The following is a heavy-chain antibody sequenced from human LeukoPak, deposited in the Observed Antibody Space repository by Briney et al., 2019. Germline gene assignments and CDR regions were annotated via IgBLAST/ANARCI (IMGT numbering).Heavy chain of an antibody. CDR2: IYYSGST. D-gene: IGHD6-19*01. Sequence: SETLSPTCTVSGGSISSSSYYWGWIRQPPGKGLEWIGSIYYSGSTYYNPSLKSRVTISVDTSKNQFSLKLSSVTAADTAVYYCARHSGWYDYWGQGTLVTVSS. J-gene: IGHJ4*02. CDR1: GGSISSSSYY. V-gene: IGHV4-39*01. CDR3: ARHSGWYDY.